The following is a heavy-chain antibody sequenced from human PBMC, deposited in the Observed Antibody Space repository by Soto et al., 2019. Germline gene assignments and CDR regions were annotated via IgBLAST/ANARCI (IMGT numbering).Heavy chain of an antibody. D-gene: IGHD1-26*01. Sequence: SVKVSCKASGGSFSTSAINWVRQAPGQGPEWMGGIIPMFGIVNYAQRVQGRVTITADESTNIAYMELSSLRSEDTAVYYCAKGEMALDSWGQRTLVTVSS. CDR1: GGSFSTSA. CDR2: IIPMFGIV. J-gene: IGHJ4*02. CDR3: AKGEMALDS. V-gene: IGHV1-69*13.